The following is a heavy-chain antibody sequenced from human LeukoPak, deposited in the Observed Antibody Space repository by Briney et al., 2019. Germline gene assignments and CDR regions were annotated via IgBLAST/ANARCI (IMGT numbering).Heavy chain of an antibody. V-gene: IGHV1-69*06. CDR2: IIPIFGTA. D-gene: IGHD1-1*01. CDR1: GGTFSSYA. Sequence: GASVKVSCKASGGTFSSYAISWVRQAPGQGLEWMGGIIPIFGTANYAQKFQGRVTITADKSTSTAYMELSSLRSEDTAVYYCARRVEGYNWNDESEVWNYFDYWGQGTLVTVSS. J-gene: IGHJ4*02. CDR3: ARRVEGYNWNDESEVWNYFDY.